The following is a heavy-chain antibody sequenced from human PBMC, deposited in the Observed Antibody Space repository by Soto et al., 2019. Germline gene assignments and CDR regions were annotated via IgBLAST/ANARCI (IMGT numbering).Heavy chain of an antibody. J-gene: IGHJ5*02. CDR3: ARDHYSSSSNWFDP. V-gene: IGHV4-31*03. Sequence: QVQLQESGPGLVKPSQTLSLTCTVSGGSISSGGYYWSWIRQHPGKGLEWIGYIYYSGSTYYNPSRKSRVTISADTSKNQSSLKLSSVTAADTAVYYCARDHYSSSSNWFDPWGQGTLVTVSS. CDR1: GGSISSGGYY. CDR2: IYYSGST. D-gene: IGHD6-6*01.